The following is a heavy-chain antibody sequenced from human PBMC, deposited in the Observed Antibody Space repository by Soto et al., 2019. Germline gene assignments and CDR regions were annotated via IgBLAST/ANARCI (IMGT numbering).Heavy chain of an antibody. D-gene: IGHD1-1*01. Sequence: GGSLRLSCATSGFTFIDYAMHWVRQATGKGLGWVAFISRDGSLKDYTDSVKGRFTISRDNSKRTVDLQMNSPRYDDTAVYYCSRDWNHGDVDSWGQGTRVTVSS. V-gene: IGHV3-30-3*01. CDR3: SRDWNHGDVDS. CDR1: GFTFIDYA. CDR2: ISRDGSLK. J-gene: IGHJ4*02.